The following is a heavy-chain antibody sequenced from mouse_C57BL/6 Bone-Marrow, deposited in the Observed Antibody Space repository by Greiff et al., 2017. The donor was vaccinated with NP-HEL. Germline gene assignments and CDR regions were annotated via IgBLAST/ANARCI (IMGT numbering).Heavy chain of an antibody. J-gene: IGHJ3*01. Sequence: VQLQQSGAELARPGASVKLSCKASGYTFTSYGISWVKQRPGQGLEWIGEIYPRSGNTYYNEKFKGKATLTADKSSSTAYMELRSLTSEDSAVYFCARLRYYGSSGFAYWGQGTLVTVSA. D-gene: IGHD1-1*01. CDR2: IYPRSGNT. V-gene: IGHV1-81*01. CDR1: GYTFTSYG. CDR3: ARLRYYGSSGFAY.